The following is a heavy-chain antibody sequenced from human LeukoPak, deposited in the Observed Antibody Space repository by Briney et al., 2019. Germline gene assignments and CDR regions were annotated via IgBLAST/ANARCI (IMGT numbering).Heavy chain of an antibody. CDR2: IYTSGST. D-gene: IGHD2-21*01. Sequence: SETLSLTCTVSGGSISSGSYYWSWIRQPAGKGLGWIGRIYTSGSTNYNPSLKSRVTISVDTSKNQFSLKLSSVTAADTAVYYCAREVDVDYYYGMDVWGQGTTATVSS. V-gene: IGHV4-61*02. CDR3: AREVDVDYYYGMDV. CDR1: GGSISSGSYY. J-gene: IGHJ6*02.